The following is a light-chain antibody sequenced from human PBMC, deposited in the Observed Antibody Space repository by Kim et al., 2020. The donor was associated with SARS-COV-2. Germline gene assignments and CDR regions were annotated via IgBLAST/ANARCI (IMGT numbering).Light chain of an antibody. CDR2: AAS. J-gene: IGKJ1*01. Sequence: ASVGDRVTITCRASQDISSYLAWYQQKPGKAPELLIYAASALQSGVPSRFSGSGSVTDFTLTISSLQPEDFATYYCQQLNSYPRTFGQGTKVDIK. V-gene: IGKV1-9*01. CDR3: QQLNSYPRT. CDR1: QDISSY.